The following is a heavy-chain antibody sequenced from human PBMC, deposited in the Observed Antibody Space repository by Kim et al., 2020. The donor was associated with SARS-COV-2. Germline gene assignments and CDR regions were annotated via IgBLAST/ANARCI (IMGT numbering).Heavy chain of an antibody. CDR2: IYYSGST. V-gene: IGHV4-59*08. CDR3: ALRAYSSGWGGEDY. J-gene: IGHJ4*02. D-gene: IGHD6-19*01. Sequence: SETLSLTCTVSGGSISSYYWSWIRQPPGKGLEWIGYIYYSGSTNYNPSLKSRVTISVDTSKNQFSLKLSSVTAADTAVYYSALRAYSSGWGGEDYWGQRT. CDR1: GGSISSYY.